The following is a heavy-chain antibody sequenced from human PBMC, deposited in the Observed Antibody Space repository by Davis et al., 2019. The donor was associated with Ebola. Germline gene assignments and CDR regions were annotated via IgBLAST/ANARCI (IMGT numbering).Heavy chain of an antibody. V-gene: IGHV4-59*08. CDR2: MYDSGST. D-gene: IGHD3-22*01. CDR1: GGSITSYS. J-gene: IGHJ3*02. Sequence: PSETLSLTCSVSGGSITSYSWAWIRQPPGKGLECLGYMYDSGSTTYNPSLKSRVTMSVDPSKNQFSLKLSSVTAADTAVYYCARRGYYYDSSGYSVGAFDIWGQGTMVTVSS. CDR3: ARRGYYYDSSGYSVGAFDI.